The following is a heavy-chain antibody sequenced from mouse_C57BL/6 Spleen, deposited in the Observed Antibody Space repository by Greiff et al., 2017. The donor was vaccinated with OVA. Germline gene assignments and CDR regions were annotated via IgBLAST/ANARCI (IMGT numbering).Heavy chain of an antibody. J-gene: IGHJ2*01. V-gene: IGHV2-6-1*01. D-gene: IGHD1-1*02. Sequence: QVQLQQSGPGLVAPSPSLSISCTVSGFSLTSSGVHWVRQPPGKGLEWLVVIWRDGSTTYNSALKSRLSISKDNSKSQVFLKMNSLQTEDTAMYYCARHGGGTRGFDYWGQGTTLTVSS. CDR3: ARHGGGTRGFDY. CDR2: IWRDGST. CDR1: GFSLTSSG.